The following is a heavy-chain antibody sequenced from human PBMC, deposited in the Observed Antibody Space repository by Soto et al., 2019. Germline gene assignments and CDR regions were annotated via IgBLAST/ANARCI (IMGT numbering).Heavy chain of an antibody. CDR3: ARGGRDAFYI. D-gene: IGHD3-10*01. V-gene: IGHV3-33*01. CDR1: GFTFSSYG. Sequence: QVQLVESGGGVVQPGRSLRLSCAASGFTFSSYGMHWVRQAPGTGLEWVAVIWYDGSNKYYADSVKGRFTISRDNSKNTLYLQMNSLRAEDTAVYYCARGGRDAFYIWGQGTMVTVSS. CDR2: IWYDGSNK. J-gene: IGHJ3*02.